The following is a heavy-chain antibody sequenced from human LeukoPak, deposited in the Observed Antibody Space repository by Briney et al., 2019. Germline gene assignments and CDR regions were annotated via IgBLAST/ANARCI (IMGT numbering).Heavy chain of an antibody. J-gene: IGHJ5*02. CDR1: GGSISSSSYY. V-gene: IGHV4-31*03. D-gene: IGHD2-15*01. CDR3: ARGGYCSGGSCFHPYNWFDP. CDR2: IYYSGST. Sequence: SETLSLTCTVSGGSISSSSYYWGWIRQPPGKGLEWIGYIYYSGSTYYNPSLKSRVTISVDTSKNQFSLKLSSVTAADTAVYYCARGGYCSGGSCFHPYNWFDPWGQGTLVTVSS.